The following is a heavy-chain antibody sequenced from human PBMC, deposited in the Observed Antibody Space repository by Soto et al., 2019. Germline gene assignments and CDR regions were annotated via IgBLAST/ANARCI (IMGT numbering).Heavy chain of an antibody. D-gene: IGHD6-19*01. CDR2: INPSGGST. J-gene: IGHJ4*02. V-gene: IGHV1-46*01. CDR3: ARGSVAGRRFDY. Sequence: VQLVQSGAEVKKPGASVKVSCKASGYTFTSYYIHCVRQAPGQGLEWMGIINPSGGSTSYAQKFQGRVTMTRDTSTSTVYMELSSLRSEDTAVYYCARGSVAGRRFDYWGQGTLVTVSS. CDR1: GYTFTSYY.